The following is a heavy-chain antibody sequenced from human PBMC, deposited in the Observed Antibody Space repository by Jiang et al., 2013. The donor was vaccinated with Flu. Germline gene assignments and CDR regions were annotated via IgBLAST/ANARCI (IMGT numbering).Heavy chain of an antibody. D-gene: IGHD3-10*01. Sequence: RLSCTTSGFTLSGYTMNWIRQTPRKGLEWISFINPGSGSVFYADSVEGRFTISRDNAHNSVYLQINNLRDEDTAVYHCAKGHGPGSWLVDYWGQGTLVTVSS. V-gene: IGHV3-48*02. CDR3: AKGHGPGSWLVDY. J-gene: IGHJ4*02. CDR2: INPGSGSV. CDR1: GFTLSGYT.